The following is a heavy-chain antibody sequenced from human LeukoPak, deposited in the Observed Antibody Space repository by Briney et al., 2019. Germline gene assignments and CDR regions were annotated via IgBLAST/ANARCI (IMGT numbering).Heavy chain of an antibody. D-gene: IGHD3-10*01. Sequence: PGGSLRLSCAASGFTFSSYTMNWVRQAPGKGLEWVSCITGSTSYIYYADSVEGRFTISRDNAKNSLYLQMNSLGAEDTAIYYCARGEYHSALDYWGQGTLVTVSS. CDR2: ITGSTSYI. V-gene: IGHV3-21*01. CDR1: GFTFSSYT. CDR3: ARGEYHSALDY. J-gene: IGHJ4*02.